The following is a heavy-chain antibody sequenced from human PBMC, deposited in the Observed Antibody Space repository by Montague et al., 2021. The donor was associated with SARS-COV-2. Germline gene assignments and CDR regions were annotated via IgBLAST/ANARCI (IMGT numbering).Heavy chain of an antibody. D-gene: IGHD2-15*01. V-gene: IGHV4-59*12. CDR2: VSHTGSA. CDR3: ASVRIRNHLYGMDV. CDR1: GGSFSPYY. J-gene: IGHJ6*02. Sequence: SETLSLTCSVSGGSFSPYYWTWIRQTPGKGLEWIGYVSHTGSANSNPSLQSRVRMFVDSSTSQFSLELSSVTAAATAIYFCASVRIRNHLYGMDVWGQGTTVIVSS.